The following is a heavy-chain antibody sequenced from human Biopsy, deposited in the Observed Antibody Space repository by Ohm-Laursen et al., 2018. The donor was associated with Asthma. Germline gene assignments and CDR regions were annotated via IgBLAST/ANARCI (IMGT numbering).Heavy chain of an antibody. D-gene: IGHD3-10*01. Sequence: ASVKVSCKASGYTFNSAGITWVRQAPGQGLEWMGWISVYNGNTRVAQKLQDRVTMITDTSTSTAYMELRSLRSDDTTVYFCARAVDYSHYYGIDVWGQGTTVTVS. J-gene: IGHJ6*02. CDR1: GYTFNSAG. CDR2: ISVYNGNT. CDR3: ARAVDYSHYYGIDV. V-gene: IGHV1-18*01.